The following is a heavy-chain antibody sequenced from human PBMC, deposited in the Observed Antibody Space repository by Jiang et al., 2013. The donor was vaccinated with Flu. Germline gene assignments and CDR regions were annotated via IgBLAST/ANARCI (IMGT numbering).Heavy chain of an antibody. D-gene: IGHD4-11*01. Sequence: LTCTVSGGSISSYYWSWIRQPPGKGLGWIGYIYYSGSTNYNPSLKSRVTISVDTSKNQFSLKLSSVTAADTAVYYCARGYRYNWFDPWGQGTLVTVSS. J-gene: IGHJ5*02. V-gene: IGHV4-59*01. CDR3: ARGYRYNWFDP. CDR1: GGSISSYY. CDR2: IYYSGST.